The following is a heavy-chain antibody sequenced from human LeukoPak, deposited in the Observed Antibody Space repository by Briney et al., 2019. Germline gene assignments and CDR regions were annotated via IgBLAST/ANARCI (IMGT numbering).Heavy chain of an antibody. CDR1: GFSVSEYY. D-gene: IGHD3-22*01. CDR3: ARGLHLDSSGSLYY. CDR2: ITRENWI. Sequence: GGSLRLSCAASGFSVSEYYVTWVRQAPGKGLEWISYITRENWIYYSDSVKGRFTISRDHAKNSVYLEMNSLKADDTAVYYCARGLHLDSSGSLYYWGQGTLVTVSS. J-gene: IGHJ4*02. V-gene: IGHV3-69-1*01.